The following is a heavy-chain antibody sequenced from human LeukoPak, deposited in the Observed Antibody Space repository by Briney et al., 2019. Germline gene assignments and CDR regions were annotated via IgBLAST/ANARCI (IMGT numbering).Heavy chain of an antibody. CDR3: ARLRNKDAGGYYPDAFDI. Sequence: ASVKVSCKASGYTFTGYYIHWVRQAPGQGLEWMGWISAYNGNTNYAQKVQGRVTMTTDTSTTTAYMELRSLTSDDAAVYYCARLRNKDAGGYYPDAFDIWGQGTMVTVSS. CDR1: GYTFTGYY. D-gene: IGHD3-22*01. V-gene: IGHV1-18*04. CDR2: ISAYNGNT. J-gene: IGHJ3*02.